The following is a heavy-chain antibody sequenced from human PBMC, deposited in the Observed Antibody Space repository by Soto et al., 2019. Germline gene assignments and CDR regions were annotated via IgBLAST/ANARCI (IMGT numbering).Heavy chain of an antibody. Sequence: PGGSLRLSCAASGFTFSNAWMNWVRQAPGKGLEWVGRIKSKTDGGTTDYAAPVKGRFTISRDDSKNTLYLQMNSLKTEDTAVYYCTTDRTGPRLASSGRTDYWGQGTLVTVSS. V-gene: IGHV3-15*07. CDR3: TTDRTGPRLASSGRTDY. CDR2: IKSKTDGGTT. J-gene: IGHJ4*02. CDR1: GFTFSNAW. D-gene: IGHD2-15*01.